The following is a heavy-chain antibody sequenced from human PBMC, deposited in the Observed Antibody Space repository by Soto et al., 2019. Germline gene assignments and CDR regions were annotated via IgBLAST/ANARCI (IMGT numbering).Heavy chain of an antibody. V-gene: IGHV3-23*01. J-gene: IGHJ4*02. D-gene: IGHD5-12*01. CDR3: AKEVRYSGYDTSPDYFDY. CDR1: GFTFSSYA. CDR2: ISGSGGST. Sequence: GGSLRLSCAASGFTFSSYAMSWVRQAPGKGLEWVSAISGSGGSTYYADSVKGRFTISRDNSKNTLYLQMNSLRAEDTAVYYCAKEVRYSGYDTSPDYFDYWGQGTLVTVSS.